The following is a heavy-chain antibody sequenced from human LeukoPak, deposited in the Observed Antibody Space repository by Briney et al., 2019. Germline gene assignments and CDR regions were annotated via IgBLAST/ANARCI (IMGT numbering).Heavy chain of an antibody. CDR2: LSGSGAST. D-gene: IGHD2-15*01. CDR1: GFTFSSYA. J-gene: IGHJ4*02. CDR3: AKQKGYCSGGSCYYSDY. Sequence: PGGSLRLSCAASGFTFSSYAMSWVRQAPGEGLEWVSTLSGSGASTSYADSVKGRFTISRDNSKNTLYLQMNSLRAEDTARYYCAKQKGYCSGGSCYYSDYWGQGTLVTVSS. V-gene: IGHV3-23*01.